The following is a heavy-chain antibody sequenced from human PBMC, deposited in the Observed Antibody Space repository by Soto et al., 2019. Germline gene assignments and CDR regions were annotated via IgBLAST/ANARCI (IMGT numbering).Heavy chain of an antibody. V-gene: IGHV3-23*01. J-gene: IGHJ6*02. CDR2: ISGSGGST. D-gene: IGHD3-3*01. CDR3: ANTPPYDFWSGSYYYYGMDV. Sequence: PGGSLRLSCAASGFTFSSYAMSWVRQAPGKGLEWVSAISGSGGSTYYADSVKGRFTISRDNSKNTLYLQMNSLRAEDTAVYYCANTPPYDFWSGSYYYYGMDVWGQGTTVTDS. CDR1: GFTFSSYA.